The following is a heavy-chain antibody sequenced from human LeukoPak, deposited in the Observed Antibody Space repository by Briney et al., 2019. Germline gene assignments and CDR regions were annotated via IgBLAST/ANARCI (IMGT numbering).Heavy chain of an antibody. CDR2: ISSSSSYI. D-gene: IGHD3-10*01. CDR3: AREVLLWFGSFDP. V-gene: IGHV3-21*04. J-gene: IGHJ5*02. CDR1: GFTYSSYA. Sequence: GGSLRLSCAASGFTYSSYAMSWVRQAPGKGLEWVSSISSSSSYIYYADSVKGRFTISRDNAKNSLYLQMNSLRAEDTAVYYCAREVLLWFGSFDPWGQGTLVTVSS.